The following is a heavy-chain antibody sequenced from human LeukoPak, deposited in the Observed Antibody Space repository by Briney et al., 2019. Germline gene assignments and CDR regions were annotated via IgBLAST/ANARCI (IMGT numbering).Heavy chain of an antibody. CDR3: ARDVVQWLAYAFDI. CDR1: GYTFTGYY. CDR2: INPNSGGT. V-gene: IGHV1-2*02. Sequence: ASVKVSCKASGYTFTGYYMHWVRQAPGQGLEWMGWINPNSGGTNYAQKFQGRVTMTRDTSISTAYMELSRLRSDDTAAYYCARDVVQWLAYAFDIWGQGTMVTVSS. J-gene: IGHJ3*02. D-gene: IGHD6-19*01.